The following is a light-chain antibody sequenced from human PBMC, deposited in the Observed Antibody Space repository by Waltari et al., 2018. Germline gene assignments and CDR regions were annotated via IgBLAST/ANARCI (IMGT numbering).Light chain of an antibody. Sequence: EIVLTPSPGTLSLSPGERGTLSCRASQSVSRFLAWYQQKPGQAPRLLIYGASTRATGRXDXXSGSGSXTXXSLTIXRXEPEXXXVYXXQKYDRLPATFGQGTKVEIK. CDR3: QKYDRLPAT. V-gene: IGKV3-20*01. J-gene: IGKJ1*01. CDR2: GAS. CDR1: QSVSRF.